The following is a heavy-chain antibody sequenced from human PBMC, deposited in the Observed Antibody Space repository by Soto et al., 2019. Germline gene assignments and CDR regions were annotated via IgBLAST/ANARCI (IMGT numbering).Heavy chain of an antibody. Sequence: GGSLRLSSATSGFTFSTYDMPWARQPPGKGLEWVAVISYDGSNKYYADSVKGRFTISRDNSKNTLYLQMNSLRAEDTAVYYCAKEYSGYDHFDYWGQGTLVTVSS. J-gene: IGHJ4*02. CDR1: GFTFSTYD. CDR3: AKEYSGYDHFDY. V-gene: IGHV3-30*18. D-gene: IGHD5-12*01. CDR2: ISYDGSNK.